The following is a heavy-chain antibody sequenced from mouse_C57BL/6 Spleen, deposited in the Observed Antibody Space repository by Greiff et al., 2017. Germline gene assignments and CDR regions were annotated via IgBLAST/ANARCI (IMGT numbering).Heavy chain of an antibody. Sequence: EVQLVESGPGLVKPSQSLSLTCSVTGYSITSGYYWNWIRQFPGNKLEWMGYISYDGSNNYNPSLKNRISITRDTSKNQFFLKLNSVTTEDTATYYCARDGSLYYGSLDYWGQGTTLTVSS. CDR3: ARDGSLYYGSLDY. D-gene: IGHD1-1*01. CDR1: GYSITSGYY. V-gene: IGHV3-6*01. CDR2: ISYDGSN. J-gene: IGHJ2*01.